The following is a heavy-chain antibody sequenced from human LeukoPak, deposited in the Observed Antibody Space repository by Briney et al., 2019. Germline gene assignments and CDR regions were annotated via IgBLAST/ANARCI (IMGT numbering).Heavy chain of an antibody. CDR1: GGSISSHY. CDR3: ARTGAVTMVRGNAFDI. D-gene: IGHD3-10*01. Sequence: PSETLSLTCTVSGGSISSHYWSWIRQPPGKTLEWIGYIYYSGSTNYNPSLRSRVTISVDSSKNQFSLKLSSVTAADTAVYYCARTGAVTMVRGNAFDIWGQGTVVTVSS. V-gene: IGHV4-59*11. J-gene: IGHJ3*02. CDR2: IYYSGST.